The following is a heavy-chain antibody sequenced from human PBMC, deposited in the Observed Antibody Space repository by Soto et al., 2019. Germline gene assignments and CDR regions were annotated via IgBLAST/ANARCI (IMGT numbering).Heavy chain of an antibody. J-gene: IGHJ4*02. D-gene: IGHD6-13*01. CDR1: GYTFTSYG. CDR3: ARRPSRIAAAEDY. CDR2: ISAYNGNT. Sequence: QVQLVQSGAEVKKPGASVKVSCKASGYTFTSYGISWVRQAPGQGLEWMGWISAYNGNTNYAQKLQGRVTITTDTSTSTAYMELRSLSSDDTAVYYCARRPSRIAAAEDYWGEGPLVTVSS. V-gene: IGHV1-18*01.